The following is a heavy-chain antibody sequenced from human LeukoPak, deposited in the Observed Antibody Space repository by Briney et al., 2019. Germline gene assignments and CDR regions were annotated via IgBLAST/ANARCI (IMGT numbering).Heavy chain of an antibody. CDR2: IKQDGSEK. D-gene: IGHD3-3*01. V-gene: IGHV3-7*01. Sequence: GGSLRLSCAASGFTFSDYWMSWVRQAPGKGLEWVANIKQDGSEKKYVDSVRDRFIISRDNAKNSLSLQMNSLRGEDTAVYYCARLDFRSGYPQYWGQGTLVTVSS. CDR1: GFTFSDYW. J-gene: IGHJ4*02. CDR3: ARLDFRSGYPQY.